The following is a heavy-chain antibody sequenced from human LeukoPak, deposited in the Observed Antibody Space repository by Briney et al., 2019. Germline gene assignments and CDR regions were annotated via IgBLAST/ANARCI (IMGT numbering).Heavy chain of an antibody. V-gene: IGHV3-23*01. D-gene: IGHD3-22*01. Sequence: PGGSLRLSCAASGFTFSSYAMSWVRQAPGKGLEWVSAISGSGGSTYYADSVKGRFTISRDNSKNTLYLQMNSLRAEDTAVYYCAKDYFDSTSNYYDSSGYFDYWGQGTLVTVSS. CDR2: ISGSGGST. CDR1: GFTFSSYA. J-gene: IGHJ4*02. CDR3: AKDYFDSTSNYYDSSGYFDY.